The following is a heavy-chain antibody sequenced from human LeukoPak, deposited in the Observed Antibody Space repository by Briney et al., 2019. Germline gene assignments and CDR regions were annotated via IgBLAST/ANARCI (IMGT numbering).Heavy chain of an antibody. V-gene: IGHV3-74*01. J-gene: IGHJ4*02. CDR3: ARSALDY. CDR2: INSDGSTT. D-gene: IGHD3-3*02. Sequence: GGSLRLSCAASGFTFSSYWMHWVRQAPGKGLVWVSLINSDGSTTSFADSVKGRFTISRDNAKNTLYLQMNSLRVEDTAVYYCARSALDYWGQGTLVTVSS. CDR1: GFTFSSYW.